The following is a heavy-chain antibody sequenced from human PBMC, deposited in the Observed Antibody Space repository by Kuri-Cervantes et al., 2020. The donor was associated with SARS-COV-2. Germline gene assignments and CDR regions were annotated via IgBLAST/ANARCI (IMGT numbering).Heavy chain of an antibody. J-gene: IGHJ4*02. CDR2: ISAYNGNT. Sequence: ASVKVSCKASGYTFTSYGISWVRQAPGQGLEWMGWISAYNGNTNYAQKLQGRVTMTTDTSTSTAYMELRSLRSDDTAVYYCARGREQQLVNAPYYSDYWGQGTLVTVSS. CDR3: ARGREQQLVNAPYYSDY. D-gene: IGHD6-13*01. V-gene: IGHV1-18*01. CDR1: GYTFTSYG.